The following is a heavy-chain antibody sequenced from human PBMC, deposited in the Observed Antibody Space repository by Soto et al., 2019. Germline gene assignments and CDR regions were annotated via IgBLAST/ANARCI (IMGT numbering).Heavy chain of an antibody. V-gene: IGHV4-34*01. D-gene: IGHD2-2*01. Sequence: SLTCAVYGGSFSNYYWSWIRQPPGQGLEWIGEINQRGSTKYNPSLTSRLTMSVDTSKSQFSLRLSSVTAADTAVYYCARGRQVAPAALFRRAGDYSLDVWGQGTTVTVSS. CDR2: INQRGST. CDR3: ARGRQVAPAALFRRAGDYSLDV. J-gene: IGHJ6*02. CDR1: GGSFSNYY.